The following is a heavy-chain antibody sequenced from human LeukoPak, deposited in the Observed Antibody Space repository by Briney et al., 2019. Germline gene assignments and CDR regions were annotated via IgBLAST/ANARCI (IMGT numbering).Heavy chain of an antibody. V-gene: IGHV1-18*01. D-gene: IGHD6-13*01. CDR2: ISAYNGNT. CDR1: GYTFTSYG. CDR3: ARGYSSTLGYYYMDV. Sequence: GASVKVSCKASGYTFTSYGISWVRQAPGQGLEWMGWISAYNGNTNYAQKLQGRVTMTTDTSTSTAYMELRSLGSDDTAVYYCARGYSSTLGYYYMDVWGKGTTVTVSS. J-gene: IGHJ6*03.